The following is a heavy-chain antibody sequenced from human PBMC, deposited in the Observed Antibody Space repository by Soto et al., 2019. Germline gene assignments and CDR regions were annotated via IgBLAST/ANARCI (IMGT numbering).Heavy chain of an antibody. J-gene: IGHJ4*02. Sequence: QVQLVESGVGVVQPGRALRLYCAASGFIFRNYGMHWVRQAPGKGLEWVAVIWYDGSNRYYADSVKGRFTISRDNSKNTLYLQMNSLRTEDTALYYCATGDCSSGSCCFDYWGQGTLASVYS. CDR2: IWYDGSNR. CDR1: GFIFRNYG. D-gene: IGHD2-15*01. CDR3: ATGDCSSGSCCFDY. V-gene: IGHV3-33*01.